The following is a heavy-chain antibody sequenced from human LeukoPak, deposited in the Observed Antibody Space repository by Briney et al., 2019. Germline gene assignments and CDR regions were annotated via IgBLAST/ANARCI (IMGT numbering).Heavy chain of an antibody. J-gene: IGHJ3*02. CDR2: ISSISSYI. V-gene: IGHV3-21*01. Sequence: PGGSLRLSCAASGFTFSSYSMNWVRQAPGRGLEWVSSISSISSYIYYADSVKGRFTVSRDNAKNSLYLQMDSLRAEDTAVYYCARDPSGTYYPRVSGALDIWGQGTMVTVSS. CDR3: ARDPSGTYYPRVSGALDI. CDR1: GFTFSSYS. D-gene: IGHD1-26*01.